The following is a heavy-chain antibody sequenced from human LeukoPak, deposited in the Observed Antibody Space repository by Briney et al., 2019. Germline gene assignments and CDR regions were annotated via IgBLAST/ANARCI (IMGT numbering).Heavy chain of an antibody. CDR3: ARYSSTWYRFGYFDY. CDR2: IKSNSGGT. V-gene: IGHV1-2*02. D-gene: IGHD6-13*01. Sequence: ASVTVSCKASGYTFTGYYIHWVRQASGQGLEWMGWIKSNSGGTNYAQQFQGRVTMTRDTSITTVYMELSRVRSGDTAVYYCARYSSTWYRFGYFDYWGQGTLVTVSS. J-gene: IGHJ4*02. CDR1: GYTFTGYY.